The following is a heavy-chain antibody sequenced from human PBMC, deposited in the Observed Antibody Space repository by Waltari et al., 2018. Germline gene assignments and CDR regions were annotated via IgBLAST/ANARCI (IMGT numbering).Heavy chain of an antibody. Sequence: QVQLVESGGGVVQPGSSLSLSCSASGFTFNSYAMHWVRQAPGKGLEWVAVIADDGRNKYYAASVKGRFTISIDKSKNTLYLQMNSLRAEDTAVYYCAREGGRYYDVFDIWGQGTMVTVSS. D-gene: IGHD3-10*01. CDR3: AREGGRYYDVFDI. V-gene: IGHV3-30*04. J-gene: IGHJ3*02. CDR2: IADDGRNK. CDR1: GFTFNSYA.